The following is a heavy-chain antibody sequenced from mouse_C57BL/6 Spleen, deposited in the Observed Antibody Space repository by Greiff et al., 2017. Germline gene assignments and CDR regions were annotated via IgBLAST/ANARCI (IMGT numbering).Heavy chain of an antibody. D-gene: IGHD2-3*01. V-gene: IGHV1-82*01. J-gene: IGHJ3*01. Sequence: VKLLESGPELVKPGASVKISCKASGYAFSSSWMNWVKQRPGKGLEWIGRIYPGDGDSNYNGQFKGKATLTGDKSSSTAYMQLSSLTAEDSAIYFCARGNEGYPEAYWGQGTLVTVAA. CDR1: GYAFSSSW. CDR3: ARGNEGYPEAY. CDR2: IYPGDGDS.